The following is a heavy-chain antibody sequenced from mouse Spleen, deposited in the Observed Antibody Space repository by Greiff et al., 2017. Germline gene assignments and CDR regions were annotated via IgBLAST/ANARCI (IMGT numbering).Heavy chain of an antibody. CDR1: GYTFTSYW. CDR3: ARMTTGSSYYYAMDY. Sequence: QVQLQQPGTELVKPGASVKLSCKASGYTFTSYWMHWVKQRPGQGLEWIGNINPSNGGTNYNEKFKSKATLTVDKSSSTAYMQLSSLTSEDSAVYYCARMTTGSSYYYAMDYWGQGTSVTVSS. CDR2: INPSNGGT. J-gene: IGHJ4*01. V-gene: IGHV1-53*01. D-gene: IGHD1-1*01.